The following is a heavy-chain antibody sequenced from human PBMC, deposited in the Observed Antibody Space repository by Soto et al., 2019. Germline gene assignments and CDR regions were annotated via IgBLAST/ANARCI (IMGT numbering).Heavy chain of an antibody. D-gene: IGHD2-15*01. V-gene: IGHV4-31*11. J-gene: IGHJ4*02. Sequence: PSETLSLTCAVSGGYIRSGGYYWSWIRQHPGKGLEWIGYIYYSGSTYYNPSLKSRVTISVDTSKNQFSLKLSSVTAADTAVYYCARSGYCSGGSCYDYHYFDYWGQGTLVTVSS. CDR2: IYYSGST. CDR3: ARSGYCSGGSCYDYHYFDY. CDR1: GGYIRSGGYY.